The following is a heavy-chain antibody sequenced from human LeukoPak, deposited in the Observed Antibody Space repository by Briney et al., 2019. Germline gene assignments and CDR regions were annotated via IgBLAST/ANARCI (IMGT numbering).Heavy chain of an antibody. D-gene: IGHD3-16*01. CDR2: IYYSGST. CDR1: GGSISSYY. J-gene: IGHJ4*02. CDR3: AKSSLPKALDY. V-gene: IGHV4-59*01. Sequence: PSETLSLTCTVSGGSISSYYWSWIRQPPGKGLEWIGYIYYSGSTNYNPSLKSRVTISVDTSKNQFSLKLSSVTAADTAVYYCAKSSLPKALDYWGQGTLVTVSS.